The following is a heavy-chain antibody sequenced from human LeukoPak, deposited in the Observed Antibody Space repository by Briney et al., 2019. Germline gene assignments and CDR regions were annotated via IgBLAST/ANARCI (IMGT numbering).Heavy chain of an antibody. D-gene: IGHD3-9*01. V-gene: IGHV4-59*08. Sequence: SETLSLTCTVSGGSISSYYWSWIRQPPGKGLEWIGYIYYSGSTNYNPSLKSRVTISVDTSKNPFSLKLSSVTAAGTAVYYCASQERGYDILTGYYPYNWFDPSGQGTLVTVSS. CDR3: ASQERGYDILTGYYPYNWFDP. CDR1: GGSISSYY. CDR2: IYYSGST. J-gene: IGHJ5*02.